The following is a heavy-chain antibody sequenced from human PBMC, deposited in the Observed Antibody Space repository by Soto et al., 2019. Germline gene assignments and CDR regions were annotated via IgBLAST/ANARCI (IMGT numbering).Heavy chain of an antibody. Sequence: GSLILSCAASGFTFSSNAMSWVRQAPGKGLEWVSAISGSGGSTYYADSVKGRFTISRDNSKNTLYLQMNSLRAEDTAVYYCASYDGSGTTIYYFDYWGQGTLVTV. CDR2: ISGSGGST. CDR3: ASYDGSGTTIYYFDY. D-gene: IGHD3-10*01. V-gene: IGHV3-23*01. CDR1: GFTFSSNA. J-gene: IGHJ4*02.